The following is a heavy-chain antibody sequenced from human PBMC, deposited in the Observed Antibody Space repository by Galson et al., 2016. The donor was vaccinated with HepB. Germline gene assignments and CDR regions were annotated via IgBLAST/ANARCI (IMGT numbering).Heavy chain of an antibody. Sequence: ETLSLTCSVSGGSITSYYWSWIRQPPGKGLEWIGYIYYSGSTSYNPSLKSRVTISVDPSKTQFSLTLSSVTAADTAAYYCARYGGNSVYYYGMDVWGQGTTVTVSS. CDR3: ARYGGNSVYYYGMDV. J-gene: IGHJ6*02. CDR1: GGSITSYY. D-gene: IGHD4-23*01. CDR2: IYYSGST. V-gene: IGHV4-59*01.